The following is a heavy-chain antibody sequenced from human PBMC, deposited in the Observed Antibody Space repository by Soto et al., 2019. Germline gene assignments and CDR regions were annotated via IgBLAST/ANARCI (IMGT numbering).Heavy chain of an antibody. Sequence: SLRLSCAASGCTFINYAMSWVRQAPGEGLEWVSTIDGSGGITYYADSVKGRFTISRDNSRNTVYLQMNSLRGDDTALYYCVKNSGWFNTWGQGALVTVSS. CDR3: VKNSGWFNT. CDR2: IDGSGGIT. J-gene: IGHJ5*02. CDR1: GCTFINYA. V-gene: IGHV3-23*01. D-gene: IGHD3-10*01.